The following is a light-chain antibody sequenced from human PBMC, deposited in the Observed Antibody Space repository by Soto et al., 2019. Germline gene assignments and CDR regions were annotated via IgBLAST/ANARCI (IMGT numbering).Light chain of an antibody. V-gene: IGKV3-15*01. CDR3: QQFHSFSRT. J-gene: IGKJ1*01. CDR2: DAS. Sequence: EIVMTRSPATLSVSPGDISTLSCMASQSVSINLAWYQQQPGQAPRLISYDASTRATGIPARFSGSGSGTEFTLTISSLQSEDFATYYCQQFHSFSRTFGQGTKVDIK. CDR1: QSVSIN.